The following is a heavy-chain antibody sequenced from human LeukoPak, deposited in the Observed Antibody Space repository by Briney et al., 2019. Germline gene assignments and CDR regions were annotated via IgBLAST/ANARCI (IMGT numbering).Heavy chain of an antibody. CDR1: GYTFTSYY. Sequence: ASVKVSCKASGYTFTSYYMHWVRQAPGQGLEWMGIINPSGGSTRYAQKLQGRVTMTRDTSTSTVYMELSSVRSEDTAVYYCASGQLWFGELDYWGEGTLVTVSS. CDR2: INPSGGST. CDR3: ASGQLWFGELDY. D-gene: IGHD3-10*01. J-gene: IGHJ4*02. V-gene: IGHV1-46*04.